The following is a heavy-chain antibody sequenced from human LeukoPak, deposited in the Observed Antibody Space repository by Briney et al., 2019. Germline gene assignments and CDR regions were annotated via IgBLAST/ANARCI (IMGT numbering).Heavy chain of an antibody. Sequence: ASVKVSCKASGGTFSSYAISWVRQAPGQGLEWMGRIIPIFGIANCAQKFQGRVTITTDKSTSTAYMELSSLRSEDTAVYYCALINSGYDYLAYSSSQNWFDPWGQGTLVTVSS. CDR3: ALINSGYDYLAYSSSQNWFDP. CDR2: IIPIFGIA. D-gene: IGHD5-12*01. CDR1: GGTFSSYA. J-gene: IGHJ5*02. V-gene: IGHV1-69*04.